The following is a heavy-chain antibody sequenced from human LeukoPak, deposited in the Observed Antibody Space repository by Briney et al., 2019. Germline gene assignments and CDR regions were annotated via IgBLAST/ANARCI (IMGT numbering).Heavy chain of an antibody. D-gene: IGHD2-2*01. CDR1: GFTVSPNY. CDR2: IYSDGST. V-gene: IGHV3-66*02. CDR3: ASDCTRTTCPADY. J-gene: IGHJ4*02. Sequence: GGSLRLSCAASGFTVSPNYMSWVRQAPGKGLEWVSVIYSDGSTYYADSVKGRFTISRDNSKNTLYLQMNSLRAEDTAVYYCASDCTRTTCPADYWGQGTLVTVSS.